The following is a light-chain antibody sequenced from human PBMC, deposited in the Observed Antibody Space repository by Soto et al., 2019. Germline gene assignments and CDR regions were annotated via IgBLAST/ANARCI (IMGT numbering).Light chain of an antibody. V-gene: IGLV4-69*01. J-gene: IGLJ2*01. CDR3: QTWGTGIHGV. CDR1: SGHSSYA. Sequence: QPVLTQSPSASASLGASVKLTCTLSSGHSSYAIAWHQQQPEKGPRYLMKLNSDGCHSKGDGIPDRFSGSSSGAERYLTISSLQSEDEADYYCQTWGTGIHGVFGGGTKVTVL. CDR2: LNSDGCH.